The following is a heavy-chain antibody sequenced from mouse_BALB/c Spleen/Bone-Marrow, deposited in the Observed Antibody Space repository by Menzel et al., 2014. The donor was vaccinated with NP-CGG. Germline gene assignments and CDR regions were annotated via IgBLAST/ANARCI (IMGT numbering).Heavy chain of an antibody. V-gene: IGHV1-7*01. CDR1: GYTFTTHW. Sequence: VQLQQSGTELAKPGASVKMSCKASGYTFTTHWMHWVKQRPGQGLEWIGYINPSTGYTDYNQKSKDKATLTADKSSSTAYMQLISLTSEDSAVYYCVRSDYWGQGTTLTVSS. CDR2: INPSTGYT. J-gene: IGHJ2*01. CDR3: VRSDY.